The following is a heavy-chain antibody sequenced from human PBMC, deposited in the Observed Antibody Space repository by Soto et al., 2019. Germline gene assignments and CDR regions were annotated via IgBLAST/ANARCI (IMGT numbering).Heavy chain of an antibody. CDR2: IYYSGST. J-gene: IGHJ4*02. D-gene: IGHD3-22*01. CDR1: GGSISSGDYY. CDR3: AREHYYDSSGTNFDY. V-gene: IGHV4-30-4*01. Sequence: PSETLSLTCTVSGGSISSGDYYWSWIRQPPGKGLEWIGYIYYSGSTYYNPSLKSRVTISVDTSKNQFSLKLSSVTAADTAVYYCAREHYYDSSGTNFDYWGQGTLVTVSS.